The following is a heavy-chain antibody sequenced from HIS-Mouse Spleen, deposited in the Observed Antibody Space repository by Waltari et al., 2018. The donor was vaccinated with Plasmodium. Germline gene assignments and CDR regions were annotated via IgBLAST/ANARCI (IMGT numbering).Heavy chain of an antibody. J-gene: IGHJ5*02. CDR3: ALYSSSWYWFDP. CDR1: GGSFSGYY. CDR2: INHSGST. Sequence: QVQLQQWGAGLLKPSETLSLTCAVYGGSFSGYYWSWIRQPPGKGLEWIGEINHSGSTNSNPSLKSRVTISVDTSKNQFSLKLSSVTAADTAVYYCALYSSSWYWFDPWGQGTLVTVSS. D-gene: IGHD6-13*01. V-gene: IGHV4-34*01.